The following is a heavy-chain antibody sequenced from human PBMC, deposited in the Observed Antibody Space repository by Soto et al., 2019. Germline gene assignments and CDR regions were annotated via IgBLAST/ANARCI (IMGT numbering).Heavy chain of an antibody. Sequence: SVKVSCKASGFTFTSSTVQWVRQARGQRLEWIGWIAVGSGNTNYAQKFQERVTITRDMSSSTAYMELSSLRSEDTAVYYCAAAQYTRELRIAFDIWGQGTMVTVSS. CDR3: AAAQYTRELRIAFDI. V-gene: IGHV1-58*01. CDR1: GFTFTSST. J-gene: IGHJ3*02. D-gene: IGHD1-26*01. CDR2: IAVGSGNT.